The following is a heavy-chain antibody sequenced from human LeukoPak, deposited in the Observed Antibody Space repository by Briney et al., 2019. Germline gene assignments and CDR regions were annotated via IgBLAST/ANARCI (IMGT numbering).Heavy chain of an antibody. J-gene: IGHJ4*02. D-gene: IGHD1-26*01. CDR2: IWYDGSNK. CDR1: GXTFSSYG. Sequence: PGRSLRLSCAASGXTFSSYGMHWVRQAPGKGLEWVAVIWYDGSNKYYADSVKGRFTISRDNSKNTLYLQMNSLRAEDTAVYYCARDLFGGATVLDYWGQGTLVTVSS. CDR3: ARDLFGGATVLDY. V-gene: IGHV3-33*01.